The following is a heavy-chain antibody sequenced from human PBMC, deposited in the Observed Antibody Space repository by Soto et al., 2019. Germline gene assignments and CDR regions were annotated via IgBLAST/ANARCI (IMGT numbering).Heavy chain of an antibody. CDR2: IYYSGST. D-gene: IGHD1-26*01. Sequence: LSLTCTVSGGSISSGDYYWSWIRQPPGKGLEWIGYIYYSGSTYYNPSLKSRVTISVDTSKNQFSLKLSSVTAADTAVYYCARNRGWESRSGYYYSGMDVWGQGTPVTVSS. V-gene: IGHV4-30-4*01. CDR3: ARNRGWESRSGYYYSGMDV. CDR1: GGSISSGDYY. J-gene: IGHJ6*02.